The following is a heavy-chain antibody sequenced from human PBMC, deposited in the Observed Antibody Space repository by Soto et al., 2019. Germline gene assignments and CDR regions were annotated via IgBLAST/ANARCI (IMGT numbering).Heavy chain of an antibody. CDR1: VGSISSGPYY. CDR3: ARVLFYGSGSSSSYYFDY. Sequence: SETLSLTCSVSVGSISSGPYYWSWIRQHPGKGLEWIGYTYYSGSTYYNPSLKSRVTISLNPSKNQFSLKLSSVTAADTAVYYCARVLFYGSGSSSSYYFDYWGQGTRVTVSS. D-gene: IGHD3-10*01. CDR2: TYYSGST. V-gene: IGHV4-31*03. J-gene: IGHJ4*02.